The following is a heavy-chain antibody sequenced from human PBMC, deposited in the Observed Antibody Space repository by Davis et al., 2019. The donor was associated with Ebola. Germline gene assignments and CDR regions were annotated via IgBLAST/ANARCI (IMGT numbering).Heavy chain of an antibody. D-gene: IGHD3-10*01. Sequence: MPSETLSLTCTVSGGSISSTTHFWGWIRQPPGKGLEWIGGITNTGSTYYNPSLESRVTISVDTSKNQFSLKLTSLTAADTAVYYCASRPITLVRTGAFDVWGQGTMVSVSS. V-gene: IGHV4-39*01. CDR1: GGSISSTTHF. J-gene: IGHJ3*01. CDR3: ASRPITLVRTGAFDV. CDR2: ITNTGST.